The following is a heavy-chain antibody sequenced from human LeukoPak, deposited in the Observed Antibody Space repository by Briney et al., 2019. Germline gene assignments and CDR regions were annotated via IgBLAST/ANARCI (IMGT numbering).Heavy chain of an antibody. CDR3: ARPVREQWLYDAFDT. J-gene: IGHJ3*02. Sequence: PGGSLRLSCAASGFTFSSYAMSWVRQAPGKGLEWVAVIWYDGSNKYYADSVKGRFTVPRDNSRNTLYLQMDGLRVEDTALYYCARPVREQWLYDAFDTCGQGTRVTVSS. V-gene: IGHV3-33*08. CDR2: IWYDGSNK. CDR1: GFTFSSYA. D-gene: IGHD3-10*02.